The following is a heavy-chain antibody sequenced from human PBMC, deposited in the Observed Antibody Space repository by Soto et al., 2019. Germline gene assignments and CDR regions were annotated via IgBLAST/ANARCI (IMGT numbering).Heavy chain of an antibody. D-gene: IGHD3-10*01. CDR1: RLSFHSYG. J-gene: IGHJ4*02. CDR3: MTVTAVGSQWFGLHPLCPFDY. Sequence: PGGSLRLSGTASRLSFHSYGMHWVRQAPGKGLEWLAVISYDGSNKYYTDSVKGRFTTSIDNSKSTLYLQMDSLRPEDTAVYHCMTVTAVGSQWFGLHPLCPFDYWGQGTLVTVSS. CDR2: ISYDGSNK. V-gene: IGHV3-30*03.